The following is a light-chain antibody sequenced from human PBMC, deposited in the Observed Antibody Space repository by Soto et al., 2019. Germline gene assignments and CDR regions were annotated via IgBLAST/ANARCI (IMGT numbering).Light chain of an antibody. CDR3: QQYHSSPLT. CDR2: SAS. Sequence: EIVLTQSPGTLSLSPGERATLSCRASQSVSTSSLAWLAWYQQKPGQAPRLLIYSASSRATGIPDRFSGSGSGTDFTLTISRLEPEDFAVYYCQQYHSSPLTFGGGTKVEIK. J-gene: IGKJ4*01. V-gene: IGKV3-20*01. CDR1: QSVSTSS.